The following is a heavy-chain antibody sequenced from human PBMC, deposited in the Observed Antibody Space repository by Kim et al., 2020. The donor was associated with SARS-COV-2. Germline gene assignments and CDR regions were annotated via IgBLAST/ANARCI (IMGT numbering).Heavy chain of an antibody. CDR1: GFTFSSYA. J-gene: IGHJ4*02. CDR3: AKDRGYSYGSTPGKVLIGGPIDY. D-gene: IGHD5-18*01. V-gene: IGHV3-23*01. Sequence: GGSLRLSCAASGFTFSSYAMSWVRQAPGKGLEWVSAISGSGGSTYYADSVKGRFTISRDNSKNTLYLQMNSLRAEDTAVYYCAKDRGYSYGSTPGKVLIGGPIDYWGQGTLVTVSS. CDR2: ISGSGGST.